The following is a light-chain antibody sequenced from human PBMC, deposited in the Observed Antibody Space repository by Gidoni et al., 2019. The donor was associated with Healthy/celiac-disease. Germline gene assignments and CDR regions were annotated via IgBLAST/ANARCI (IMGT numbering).Light chain of an antibody. Sequence: IVLTPSPGTLSLSPGESATLSCRASQSVSSSYLAWYQQEPGPAPRLLIYGASSRATGIPDRGSGSGSGTDLTLTSSRLEPEDFAVYYCQQYGSSPKTFGQGTKVEIK. CDR3: QQYGSSPKT. V-gene: IGKV3-20*01. J-gene: IGKJ1*01. CDR1: QSVSSSY. CDR2: GAS.